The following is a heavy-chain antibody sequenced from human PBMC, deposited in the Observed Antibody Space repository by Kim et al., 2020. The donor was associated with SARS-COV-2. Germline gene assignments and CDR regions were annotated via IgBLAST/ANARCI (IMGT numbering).Heavy chain of an antibody. CDR2: IHYSGST. CDR1: GGSISSSNFF. CDR3: GASFPRIDY. D-gene: IGHD3-16*01. J-gene: IGHJ4*02. V-gene: IGHV4-39*01. Sequence: SETLSLTCNVSGGSISSSNFFYGWIRQPPGKGLEWIASIHYSGSTHYNPSLRSRVTISVDTSKNQVYLKVNSVTAADTAVDYFGASFPRIDYWGLGNLVT.